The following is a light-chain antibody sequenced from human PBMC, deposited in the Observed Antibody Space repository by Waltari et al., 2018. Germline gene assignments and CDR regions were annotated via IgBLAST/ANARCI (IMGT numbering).Light chain of an antibody. V-gene: IGKV4-1*01. Sequence: DIVMTQSPDSLAVSLGERATINCKSSQSVLYRSDNKNYLGWYQQKPGLPPKLPISWASTRESGVPDRFSGSGSGTDFTLTISSLQAEDVAVYYCQQYYSSPVTFGQGTRLEIK. CDR3: QQYYSSPVT. CDR2: WAS. CDR1: QSVLYRSDNKNY. J-gene: IGKJ5*01.